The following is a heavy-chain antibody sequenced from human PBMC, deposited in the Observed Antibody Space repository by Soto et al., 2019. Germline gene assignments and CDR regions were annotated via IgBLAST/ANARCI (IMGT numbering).Heavy chain of an antibody. CDR1: GFTFSSYG. CDR3: ARDSFYGSGSYYRPPLYYYYGMDD. Sequence: GSLRLSCAASGFTFSSYGMHLVRQAPGQGLEWVAVIWYDGSNKYYADSVKGRFTISRDNSKNTLYVQMNSLRAEDTAVYYCARDSFYGSGSYYRPPLYYYYGMDDWGQGTTVTVSS. V-gene: IGHV3-33*01. J-gene: IGHJ6*02. CDR2: IWYDGSNK. D-gene: IGHD3-10*01.